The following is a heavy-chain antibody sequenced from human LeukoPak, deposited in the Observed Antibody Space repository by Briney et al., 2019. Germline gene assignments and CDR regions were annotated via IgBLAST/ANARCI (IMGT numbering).Heavy chain of an antibody. CDR3: ARDRSYDFWSGYSTPDY. V-gene: IGHV3-66*01. J-gene: IGHJ4*02. CDR1: GFTVSNNY. D-gene: IGHD3-3*01. CDR2: VYSGGFT. Sequence: GGSLRLSCAASGFTVSNNYMSWVRQAPGKGLEWVSVVYSGGFTYYADSVKGRFTISRDNSKNTLYLQMNSLRAEDTAVYYCARDRSYDFWSGYSTPDYWGQGTLVTVSS.